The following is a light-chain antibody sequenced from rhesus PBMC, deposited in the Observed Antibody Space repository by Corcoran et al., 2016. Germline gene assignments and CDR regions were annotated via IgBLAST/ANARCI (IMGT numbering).Light chain of an antibody. V-gene: IGKV1-28*02. CDR1: QGISSY. CDR3: QHYKSYPLT. Sequence: DIQMTQSPSSLFASVGDTVTITCRASQGISSYLNWFQQKPGKAPKLLVYAATTLKSGVPSRFSGSGSGTDFTLTISSLQPEDFATYYCQHYKSYPLTFGGGTKVEV. CDR2: AAT. J-gene: IGKJ4*01.